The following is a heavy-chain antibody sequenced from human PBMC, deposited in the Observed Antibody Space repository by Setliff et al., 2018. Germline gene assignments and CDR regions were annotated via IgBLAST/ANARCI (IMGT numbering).Heavy chain of an antibody. CDR2: IYTSGST. CDR1: GGSISNYY. V-gene: IGHV4-4*07. Sequence: ASETLSLTCTVSGGSISNYYWSWIRQSAGKGLEWIGRIYTSGSTNYNPSLKSRVTMSVDTSKNQFSLKLRSVTAADTAVYYCARKGISALSGAFDMWGQGTMVTVS. CDR3: ARKGISALSGAFDM. D-gene: IGHD1-26*01. J-gene: IGHJ3*02.